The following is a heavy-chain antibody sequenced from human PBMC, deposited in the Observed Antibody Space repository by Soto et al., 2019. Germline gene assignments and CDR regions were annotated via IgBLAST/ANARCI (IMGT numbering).Heavy chain of an antibody. CDR1: GFSLTTSGVG. J-gene: IGHJ4*02. D-gene: IGHD3-3*01. CDR3: AHRVLRTVFGLVTTTAIYFDF. V-gene: IGHV2-5*02. Sequence: QITLYESGPTQVKPRQTLTLTCTFSGFSLTTSGVGVGWIRQSPGKAREWLALIYWDDDKRYSPSLKSRLTITKDTSKNQGVLTMADLDPADTATYSCAHRVLRTVFGLVTTTAIYFDFWGQGTPVAVSS. CDR2: IYWDDDK.